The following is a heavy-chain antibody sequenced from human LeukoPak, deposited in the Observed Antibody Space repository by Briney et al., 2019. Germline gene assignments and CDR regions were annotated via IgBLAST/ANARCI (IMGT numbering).Heavy chain of an antibody. CDR3: ARQRLVGSPYYYGTDV. J-gene: IGHJ6*02. Sequence: GESLKISCKGSGYSFTSYWIGWVRQMPGKGLEWMGIIYPGDSDTGYSPSFQGQVTISADKSISTAYLQWSSLKASDTAMYYCARQRLVGSPYYYGTDVWGQGTTVTVSS. D-gene: IGHD3-16*01. CDR1: GYSFTSYW. CDR2: IYPGDSDT. V-gene: IGHV5-51*01.